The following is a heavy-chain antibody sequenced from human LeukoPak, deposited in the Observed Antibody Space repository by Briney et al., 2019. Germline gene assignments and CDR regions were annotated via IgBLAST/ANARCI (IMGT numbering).Heavy chain of an antibody. CDR2: INPNTGGT. Sequence: GASVKVSCKASGNTFTGYYMHWVRQAPGQGLEWMGWINPNTGGTDYAQRFQGRVTMTRDKSISTAYMELRSLRSDDTAVYYCARGEVGAQVDYWGQGTLVTVSS. D-gene: IGHD1-26*01. V-gene: IGHV1-2*02. CDR3: ARGEVGAQVDY. CDR1: GNTFTGYY. J-gene: IGHJ4*02.